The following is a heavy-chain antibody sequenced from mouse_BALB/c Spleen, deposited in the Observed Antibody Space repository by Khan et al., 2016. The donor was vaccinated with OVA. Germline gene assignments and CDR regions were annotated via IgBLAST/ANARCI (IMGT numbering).Heavy chain of an antibody. Sequence: QIQLVQSGAELARPGASVKMSCKASGYTFTSHTMHWVKQRPGQGLEWIGYINPRSGYTNYNQKFNDKATLTADKSSSTAYMQLSSLTSEDSAVYYSARRTTEYAMNYGGQGTSVTVSS. J-gene: IGHJ4*01. CDR3: ARRTTEYAMNY. CDR2: INPRSGYT. V-gene: IGHV1-4*01. D-gene: IGHD2-14*01. CDR1: GYTFTSHT.